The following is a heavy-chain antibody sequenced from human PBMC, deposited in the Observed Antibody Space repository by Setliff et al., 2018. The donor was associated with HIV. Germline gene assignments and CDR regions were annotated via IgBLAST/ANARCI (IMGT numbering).Heavy chain of an antibody. CDR3: ARENGGGSGSYYFDY. Sequence: SETLSLTCTVSGDSISSYYWSWIRQTAGKGLEWIGRIYTSGTTNYNPSLKRRVTMSVDTSKNQFSLKLSSVTAADTAVYYCARENGGGSGSYYFDYWGQGTLVTAPQ. CDR1: GDSISSYY. D-gene: IGHD3-10*01. V-gene: IGHV4-4*07. J-gene: IGHJ4*02. CDR2: IYTSGTT.